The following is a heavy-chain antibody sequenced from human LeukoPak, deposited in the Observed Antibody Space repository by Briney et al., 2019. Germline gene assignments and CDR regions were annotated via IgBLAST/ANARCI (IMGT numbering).Heavy chain of an antibody. V-gene: IGHV1-2*02. CDR3: ARVRGGWYRIDY. CDR2: INPNSGGT. J-gene: IGHJ4*02. D-gene: IGHD6-19*01. Sequence: GASVKVSCKASGYTFTSYGISWVRQAPGQGLEWMGWINPNSGGTNYAQKFQGRVTMTRDTSISTAYMELSRLRSDDTAVYYCARVRGGWYRIDYWGQGTLVTVSS. CDR1: GYTFTSYG.